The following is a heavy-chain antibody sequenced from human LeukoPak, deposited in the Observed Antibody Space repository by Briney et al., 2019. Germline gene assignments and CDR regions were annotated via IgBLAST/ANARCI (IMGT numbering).Heavy chain of an antibody. J-gene: IGHJ3*02. CDR1: GYTFTGYY. V-gene: IGHV1-2*02. CDR3: TSPAGPDDDFDI. Sequence: ASVKVSCKASGYTFTGYYIHWVRQAPGQGLEWMGWINPKTGGTGYAQNFQDRVTMTRDTSISTAYMELNSLISDDAAVYYCTSPAGPDDDFDIWGQGTMVTVSS. CDR2: INPKTGGT.